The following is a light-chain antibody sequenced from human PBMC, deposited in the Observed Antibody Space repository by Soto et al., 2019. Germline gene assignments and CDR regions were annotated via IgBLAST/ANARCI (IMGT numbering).Light chain of an antibody. Sequence: DIQMTQSPSSLSASVGDRVTITCRASQGIRNDLGWYQLKPGKAPRRLIYGATSLQSGVPSRFRRSGFGTGFTLTISSLQPEDFATYYCLQYNTYPQTFGQGTKVDIQ. CDR3: LQYNTYPQT. CDR1: QGIRND. J-gene: IGKJ1*01. V-gene: IGKV1-17*01. CDR2: GAT.